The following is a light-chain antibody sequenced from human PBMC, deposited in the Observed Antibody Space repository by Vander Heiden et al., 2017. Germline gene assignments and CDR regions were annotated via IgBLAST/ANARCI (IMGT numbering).Light chain of an antibody. CDR3: QRYGSSLT. J-gene: IGKJ3*01. CDR2: GAS. Sequence: EIVFTQSPGTLPLSPGERATLFCRASQSVSGRYLAWYQQKPGQAPRLLIYGASSRATGIPDRFSGSGSGTDFTLTISRLEPEDFAVYYCQRYGSSLTFGPGTRVDIK. V-gene: IGKV3-20*01. CDR1: QSVSGRY.